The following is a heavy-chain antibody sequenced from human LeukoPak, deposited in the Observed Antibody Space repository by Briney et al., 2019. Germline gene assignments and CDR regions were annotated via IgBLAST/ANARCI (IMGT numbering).Heavy chain of an antibody. V-gene: IGHV3-30-3*01. CDR2: ISYDGSNK. CDR3: ARAKAGRSTSTPFDY. CDR1: GFTFSSYA. Sequence: GGSLRLSCEASGFTFSSYAMHWVRQAPGKGLEWVAVISYDGSNKYYADSVKGRFTISRDNSKNTLYLQMNSLRAEDTAVYYCARAKAGRSTSTPFDYWGQGTLVTVSS. D-gene: IGHD6-19*01. J-gene: IGHJ4*02.